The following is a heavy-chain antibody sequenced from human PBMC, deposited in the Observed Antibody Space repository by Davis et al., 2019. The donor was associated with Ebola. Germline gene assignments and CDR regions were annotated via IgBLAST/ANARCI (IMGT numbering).Heavy chain of an antibody. CDR3: ARQQLALFFDP. CDR2: LHYSGST. D-gene: IGHD6-6*01. Sequence: SETLSLTCAVYGGSFSGYYWGWIRQSPGKGLEWIGYLHYSGSTNYNPSLKSRVTISVDTSKNQFSLKLSSVTAADTAVYYCARQQLALFFDPWGQGTLVTVSS. CDR1: GGSFSGYY. J-gene: IGHJ5*02. V-gene: IGHV4-59*08.